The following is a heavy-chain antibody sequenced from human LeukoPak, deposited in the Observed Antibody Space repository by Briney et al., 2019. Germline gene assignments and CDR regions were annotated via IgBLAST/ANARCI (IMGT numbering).Heavy chain of an antibody. Sequence: GGSLRLSCAASGFTFSSYSMNWVRQAPGKGLEWVSSISSSSSYIYYADSVKGRFTISRDNAKNSLYLQMNSLRAEDTAVYYCAREGYDILTGYYEFDYWGQGTLVTVSS. D-gene: IGHD3-9*01. CDR1: GFTFSSYS. CDR2: ISSSSSYI. J-gene: IGHJ4*02. CDR3: AREGYDILTGYYEFDY. V-gene: IGHV3-21*01.